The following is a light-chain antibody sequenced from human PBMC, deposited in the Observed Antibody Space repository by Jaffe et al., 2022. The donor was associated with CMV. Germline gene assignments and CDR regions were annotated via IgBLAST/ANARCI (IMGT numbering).Light chain of an antibody. CDR2: GTS. V-gene: IGKV3-15*01. CDR1: QSVGSN. Sequence: EIVMTQSPATLSVSPGDRATLSCRASQSVGSNLAWYQQKPGQSPRLLIYGTSTRATGIPARFSGSGSGTDFTLTISSLQSEDFALYYCQQYHNWPPITFGQGTRLESK. J-gene: IGKJ5*01. CDR3: QQYHNWPPIT.